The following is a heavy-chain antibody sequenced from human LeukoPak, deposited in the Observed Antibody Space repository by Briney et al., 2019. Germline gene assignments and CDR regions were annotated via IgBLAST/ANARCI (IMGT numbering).Heavy chain of an antibody. CDR2: ISYDGTNK. V-gene: IGHV3-30*03. J-gene: IGHJ5*02. CDR3: ARVGYYYESSGYYRRDNWFDP. D-gene: IGHD3-22*01. CDR1: GLTFRNYG. Sequence: PGGSLRLSCAASGLTFRNYGMHWVRQAPGKGLEWVAIISYDGTNKYYADSVKGRFTISKDNSQNTLYLQMNSLRAEDTAVYYCARVGYYYESSGYYRRDNWFDPWGQGILVTVSS.